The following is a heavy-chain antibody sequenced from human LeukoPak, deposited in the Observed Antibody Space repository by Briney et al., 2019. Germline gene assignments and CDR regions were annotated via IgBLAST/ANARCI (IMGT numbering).Heavy chain of an antibody. D-gene: IGHD5-18*01. Sequence: GGSLRLSCAASGFTFSSYEMNWVRQAPGKGLEWVSYISSSGSTIYYADSVKGRFTISRDNSKNTLYLQVGSLRVEDMGVYYCARITEGYSYGGYFDYWGQGTLVTVSS. CDR1: GFTFSSYE. CDR2: ISSSGSTI. J-gene: IGHJ4*02. CDR3: ARITEGYSYGGYFDY. V-gene: IGHV3-48*03.